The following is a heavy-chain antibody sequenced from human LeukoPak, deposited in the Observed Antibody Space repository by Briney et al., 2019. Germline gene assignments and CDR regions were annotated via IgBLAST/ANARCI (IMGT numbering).Heavy chain of an antibody. V-gene: IGHV4-59*01. CDR3: ARGSGIVGAYFYYYGMDV. D-gene: IGHD1-26*01. CDR1: GGSMSRFY. Sequence: PSETLSLTCSISGGSMSRFYWTWIRQSPGKGLEWIGYVHNTGGTNYNPSLKSRVTIAVDTSKSQFSLKLSSVVAADTAVYYCARGSGIVGAYFYYYGMDVWGQGTTVTVSS. J-gene: IGHJ6*02. CDR2: VHNTGGT.